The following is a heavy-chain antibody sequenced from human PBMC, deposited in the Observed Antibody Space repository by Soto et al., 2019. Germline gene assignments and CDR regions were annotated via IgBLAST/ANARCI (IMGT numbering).Heavy chain of an antibody. CDR2: ISGSGGST. Sequence: GGSLRLSCAASGFTFSSYAMSWVRQAPGKGLEWVSAISGSGGSTYYADSVKGRFTISRDNSKNTLHLQMNSLRAEDTAVYYCAKDWRFLEWFDYFDYWGQGTLVTVSS. CDR3: AKDWRFLEWFDYFDY. J-gene: IGHJ4*02. V-gene: IGHV3-23*01. D-gene: IGHD3-3*01. CDR1: GFTFSSYA.